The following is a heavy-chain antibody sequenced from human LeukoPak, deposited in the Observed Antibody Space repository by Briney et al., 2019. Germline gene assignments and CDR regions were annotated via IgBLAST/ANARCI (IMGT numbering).Heavy chain of an antibody. CDR1: GGSISSYY. J-gene: IGHJ5*02. CDR2: IYTSGST. D-gene: IGHD3-10*01. Sequence: SDTLSLTCTVSGGSISSYYWSWIRQPAGKALEWIGRIYTSGSTNYNPSLKSRVTMSVDTSKNQFSLKLSSVTAADTAVYYCARYYYGSGSYHWFDPWGQGTLVTVSS. V-gene: IGHV4-4*07. CDR3: ARYYYGSGSYHWFDP.